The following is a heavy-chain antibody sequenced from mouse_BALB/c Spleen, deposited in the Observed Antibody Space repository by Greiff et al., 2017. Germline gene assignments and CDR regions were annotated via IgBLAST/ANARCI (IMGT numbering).Heavy chain of an antibody. V-gene: IGHV5-9-3*01. J-gene: IGHJ2*01. D-gene: IGHD6-5*01. CDR3: ARQGTSYPYYFDY. Sequence: EVMLVESGGGLVKPGGSLKLSCAASGFTFSSYAMSWVRQTPEKRLEWVATISSGGSYTYYPDSVKGRFTISRDNAKNTLYLQMSSLRSEDTAMYYCARQGTSYPYYFDYWGQGTTLTVSS. CDR1: GFTFSSYA. CDR2: ISSGGSYT.